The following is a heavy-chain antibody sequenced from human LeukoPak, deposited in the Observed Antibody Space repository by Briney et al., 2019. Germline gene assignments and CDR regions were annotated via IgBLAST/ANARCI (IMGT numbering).Heavy chain of an antibody. CDR2: IKQDGSEK. Sequence: PGGSLRLSCAASGFTFSSYWMSWVRQAPGKGLEWVAHIKQDGSEKYYVDSVKGRFTISRDNAKNSLYLQMNSLRAEDTAVYYCARDSIYDYVWGSYLSYPIDSWGQGPLVTVSS. J-gene: IGHJ4*02. CDR1: GFTFSSYW. D-gene: IGHD3-16*02. V-gene: IGHV3-7*01. CDR3: ARDSIYDYVWGSYLSYPIDS.